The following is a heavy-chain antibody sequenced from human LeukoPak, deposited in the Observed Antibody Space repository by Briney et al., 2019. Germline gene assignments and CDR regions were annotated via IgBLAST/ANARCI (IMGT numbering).Heavy chain of an antibody. V-gene: IGHV3-48*03. CDR3: ASYYYDSSGYYYAGTVYFDY. CDR2: INRSGSTL. CDR1: GCTFSSYE. D-gene: IGHD3-22*01. J-gene: IGHJ4*02. Sequence: WGSLTLSCAASGCTFSSYEMNWVRRAPGKGLEWVSYINRSGSTLYYADFVKGRFTISRDNANNSLYLQMSSLGAEDTAVYYCASYYYDSSGYYYAGTVYFDYCGQGTLVTVSS.